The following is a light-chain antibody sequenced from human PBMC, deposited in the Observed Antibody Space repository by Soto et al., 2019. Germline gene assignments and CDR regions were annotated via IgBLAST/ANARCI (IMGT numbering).Light chain of an antibody. V-gene: IGKV1-12*01. Sequence: DIQMTQSPSSVSASVGDRVTITCRASQGISSWLAWYQQKPGKAPKLLIYAASSLQSGVQSRFNRHRTRTESTHTTINHQPEAFATYHYQQANRFLSCGQGTKVDIK. CDR1: QGISSW. CDR2: AAS. J-gene: IGKJ1*01. CDR3: QQANRFLS.